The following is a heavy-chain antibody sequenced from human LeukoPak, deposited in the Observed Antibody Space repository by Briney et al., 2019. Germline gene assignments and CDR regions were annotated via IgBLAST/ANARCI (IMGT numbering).Heavy chain of an antibody. J-gene: IGHJ4*02. Sequence: QPGGSLRLSCAASGFTFSNYWMHWVRQAPGKGLVWVSRTNGDGSSSTYVDSVMGRFTISGDNAKNTLYLQMNTVRAEDTAVYYCARGNIAAAGIHYWGQGTLVVVSS. CDR2: TNGDGSSS. CDR3: ARGNIAAAGIHY. V-gene: IGHV3-74*01. D-gene: IGHD6-13*01. CDR1: GFTFSNYW.